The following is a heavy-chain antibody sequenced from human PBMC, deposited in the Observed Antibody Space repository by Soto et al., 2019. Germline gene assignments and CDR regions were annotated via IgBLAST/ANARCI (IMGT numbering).Heavy chain of an antibody. CDR3: ARGQGVSAHCLDS. CDR1: AFTSSGFD. V-gene: IGHV3-13*01. D-gene: IGHD3-10*01. J-gene: IGHJ4*02. Sequence: GRSLRLSWEPSAFTSSGFDMHWDSQPTVKGLEWVSTIGTAGDKYYGVSVKGRFTITRDNAKNLWSLQMNSLRVWDTAVYFCARGQGVSAHCLDSWGQGTQVTVSS. CDR2: IGTAGDK.